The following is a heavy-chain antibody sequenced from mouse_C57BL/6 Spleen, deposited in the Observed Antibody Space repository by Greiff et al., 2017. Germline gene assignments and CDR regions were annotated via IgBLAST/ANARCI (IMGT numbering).Heavy chain of an antibody. V-gene: IGHV14-2*01. J-gene: IGHJ2*01. CDR2: IDPEDGET. Sequence: EVQLQQSGAELVKPGASVKLSSTASGFNIKDYYMHWVKQRTEQGLEWIGRIDPEDGETKYAPKFPGKATITADTSSNTAYLQLSSLTSEDTAVYYCATGGSSSFDYWGQGTTLTVSS. CDR3: ATGGSSSFDY. CDR1: GFNIKDYY. D-gene: IGHD1-1*01.